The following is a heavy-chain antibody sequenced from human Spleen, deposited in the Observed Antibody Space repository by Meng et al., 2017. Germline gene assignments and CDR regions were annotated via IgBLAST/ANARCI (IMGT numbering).Heavy chain of an antibody. CDR1: GYSFTSYG. D-gene: IGHD5-12*01. CDR2: ITAYNGHT. J-gene: IGHJ6*02. Sequence: ASVKVSCKASGYSFTSYGINWVRQAPGQGLEWMGWITAYNGHTKYAQIFQGRVTMTTDTSTGTAYMELRSLRSDDTAVYYCARAPRGYSGYDPYYYGMDVWGQGTTVTVSS. CDR3: ARAPRGYSGYDPYYYGMDV. V-gene: IGHV1-18*01.